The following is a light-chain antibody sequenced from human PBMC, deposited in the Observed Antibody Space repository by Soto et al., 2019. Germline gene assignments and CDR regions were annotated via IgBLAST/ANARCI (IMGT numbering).Light chain of an antibody. J-gene: IGKJ4*01. V-gene: IGKV1-39*01. CDR2: AAS. CDR1: QSISSY. CDR3: QQSYSTLLLT. Sequence: DIQMTQSPSSLSASVGDRVTITCRASQSISSYLNWYQQKPGKAPKLLIYAASSLQSGVPSRFSGSGSGTDFPLTISSLQPEDFATYYCQQSYSTLLLTFGGGTKVDIK.